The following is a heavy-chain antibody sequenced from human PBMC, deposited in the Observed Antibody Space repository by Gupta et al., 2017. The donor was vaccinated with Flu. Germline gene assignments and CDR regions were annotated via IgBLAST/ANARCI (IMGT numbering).Heavy chain of an antibody. V-gene: IGHV1-3*04. D-gene: IGHD2-2*01. J-gene: IGHJ3*02. Sequence: AIRWGGHAPGQRPEWMGWINTDNRNTKYSQKFQGRVTITRETSPSTGYLELRSLRSEETAGYYCARRLSSSDWDDVFDIWGQGTSVTVSS. CDR3: ARRLSSSDWDDVFDI. CDR2: INTDNRNT. CDR1: A.